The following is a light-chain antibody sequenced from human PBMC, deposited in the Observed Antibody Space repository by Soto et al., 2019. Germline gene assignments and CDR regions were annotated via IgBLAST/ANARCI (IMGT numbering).Light chain of an antibody. V-gene: IGKV1-8*01. Sequence: AIRMTQSPSSLSASTGDRVTITCRASQGISSYLAWYQQKPDQAPRLLIFEASTRATGVPVRISGSGSGTDFTLTISSLEPEDFAVYYCQQYKNWPPPTFGGGTKVQIK. J-gene: IGKJ4*01. CDR3: QQYKNWPPPT. CDR1: QGISSY. CDR2: EAS.